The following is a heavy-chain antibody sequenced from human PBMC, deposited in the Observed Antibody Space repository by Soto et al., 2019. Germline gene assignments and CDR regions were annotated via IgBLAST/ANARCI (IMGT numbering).Heavy chain of an antibody. D-gene: IGHD2-15*01. CDR3: ATMGTPATGLYFFDY. Sequence: SETLSLTCSVSGGSIFGYYWSWVRQPPGKGLEWLGYMYYSGSTYYSTSLKSRVTISVDTSKSQFSLNLSFVTAGDTAVYYCATMGTPATGLYFFDYWGQGSLVTVSS. J-gene: IGHJ4*02. V-gene: IGHV4-59*08. CDR2: MYYSGST. CDR1: GGSIFGYY.